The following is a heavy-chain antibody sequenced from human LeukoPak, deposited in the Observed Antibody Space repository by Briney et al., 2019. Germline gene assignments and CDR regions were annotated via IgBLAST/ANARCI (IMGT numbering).Heavy chain of an antibody. Sequence: ASVKVSCKASGYTFTSYDINWVRQATGQGLEWMGWMNPNSGNTDYAQKFQGRVTMTRNTSISTAYMELSSLRSEDTAVYYCARVPAGYYYYYHMDVWGKGTTVTVSS. V-gene: IGHV1-8*01. CDR2: MNPNSGNT. CDR3: ARVPAGYYYYYHMDV. J-gene: IGHJ6*03. CDR1: GYTFTSYD. D-gene: IGHD2-2*01.